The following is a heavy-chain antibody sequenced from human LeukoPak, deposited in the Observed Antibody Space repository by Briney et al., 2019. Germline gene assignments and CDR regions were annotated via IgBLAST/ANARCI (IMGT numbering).Heavy chain of an antibody. V-gene: IGHV5-10-1*01. CDR3: ARTLTTDIDY. CDR1: GWSFTSYW. J-gene: IGHJ4*02. Sequence: GEALEISFQGSGWSFTSYWISWVRPMPGKGRGWMGRIESSDSYTNYSPSFQGHVTISADKSISIAYLQWSSLRASDTAMYYCARTLTTDIDYWGQGTLVTVSS. CDR2: IESSDSYT. D-gene: IGHD4-11*01.